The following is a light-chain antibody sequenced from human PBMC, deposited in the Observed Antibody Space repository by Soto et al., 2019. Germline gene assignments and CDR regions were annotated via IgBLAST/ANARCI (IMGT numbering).Light chain of an antibody. CDR2: GAS. CDR1: QSVSSSY. J-gene: IGKJ1*01. Sequence: EIVLTQSPGTLSLSPGERATLSCRASQSVSSSYLAWYQQKPGQAPRLLIYGASSRATGIPDRFSGSGSGTDFSLTISSLEPEDFAVYYCQRYGSSIVTFGQGTKVEIK. CDR3: QRYGSSIVT. V-gene: IGKV3-20*01.